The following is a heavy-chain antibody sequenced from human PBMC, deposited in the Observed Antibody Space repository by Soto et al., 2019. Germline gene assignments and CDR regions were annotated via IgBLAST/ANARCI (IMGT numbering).Heavy chain of an antibody. CDR3: ARLYCSGGRCYYFDY. Sequence: SETLSLTCAVYGGSFSGYYWSWIRQPPGKGLEWIGEINHSGSTNYNPSLKSRVTISVDTSKNQFSLKLSSVTAADTAVYYCARLYCSGGRCYYFDYWGQGTLVTVSS. CDR1: GGSFSGYY. J-gene: IGHJ4*02. D-gene: IGHD2-15*01. CDR2: INHSGST. V-gene: IGHV4-34*01.